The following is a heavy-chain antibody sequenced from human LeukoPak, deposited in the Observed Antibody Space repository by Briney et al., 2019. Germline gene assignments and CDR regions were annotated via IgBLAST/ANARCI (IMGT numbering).Heavy chain of an antibody. Sequence: SETLSLTCTVSGYFSTNYYWAWFRQPPGHWLEWIASIRHDGHTYYNASLKSQVTISIDMSRNQFSLKLNSLTAADTAVYYCARQVATKGEWAFDVWGQGTMVTVSS. D-gene: IGHD5-12*01. J-gene: IGHJ3*01. CDR3: ARQVATKGEWAFDV. V-gene: IGHV4-38-2*02. CDR2: IRHDGHT. CDR1: GYFSTNYY.